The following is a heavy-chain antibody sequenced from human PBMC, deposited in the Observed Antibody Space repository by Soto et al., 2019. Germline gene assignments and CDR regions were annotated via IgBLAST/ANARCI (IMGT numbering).Heavy chain of an antibody. J-gene: IGHJ4*02. Sequence: QITLKESGPTLVKPTQTLTLTCTFSGFSLSTSGVGVGWIRQPPGKALEWLALIYWDDDKRYSPSLKSRLTTXXDXSXXQVVLTMTNMDPVDTATYYCAHRIGGSGSYYDFDYWGQGTLVTVSS. CDR2: IYWDDDK. D-gene: IGHD3-10*01. CDR3: AHRIGGSGSYYDFDY. CDR1: GFSLSTSGVG. V-gene: IGHV2-5*02.